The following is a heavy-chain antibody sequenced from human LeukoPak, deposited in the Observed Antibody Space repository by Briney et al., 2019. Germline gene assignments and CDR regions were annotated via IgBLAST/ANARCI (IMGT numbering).Heavy chain of an antibody. J-gene: IGHJ6*03. V-gene: IGHV3-7*01. CDR3: ARDSSSSWYYYYYYMDV. CDR1: GFTFSTYN. Sequence: GGSLRLSCAASGFTFSTYNMKWVRQAPGKGLEWVANIKQDGSEKYYVDSVKGRFTISRDNAKNSLYLQMNSLRAEDTAVYYCARDSSSSWYYYYYYMDVWGKGTTVTISS. CDR2: IKQDGSEK. D-gene: IGHD6-13*01.